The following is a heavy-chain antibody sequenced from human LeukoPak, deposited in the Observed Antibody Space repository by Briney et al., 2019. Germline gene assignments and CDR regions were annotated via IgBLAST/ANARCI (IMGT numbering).Heavy chain of an antibody. D-gene: IGHD3-22*01. J-gene: IGHJ4*02. CDR1: GYTFTGYH. V-gene: IGHV1-2*02. CDR3: ASEADYYDSSGYQTGFDY. Sequence: GASVKVSCKASGYTFTGYHMHWVRQAPGQGLEWMGWINPNSGGTNYAQKFQGRVTMTRDTSISTAYMELSRLRSDDTAVYYCASEADYYDSSGYQTGFDYWGQGTLVTVSS. CDR2: INPNSGGT.